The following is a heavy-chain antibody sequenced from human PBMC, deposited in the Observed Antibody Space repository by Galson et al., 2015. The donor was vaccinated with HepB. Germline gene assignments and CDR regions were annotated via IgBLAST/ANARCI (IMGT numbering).Heavy chain of an antibody. J-gene: IGHJ5*02. CDR1: GGSISSSSYY. CDR2: IYYSGST. D-gene: IGHD2-15*01. CDR3: ARLDIVVVVAATPTTPWFDP. V-gene: IGHV4-39*01. Sequence: ETLSLTCTVSGGSISSSSYYWGWIRQPPGKGLEWIGSIYYSGSTYYNPSLKSRVTISVDTSKNQFSLKLSSVTAADTAVYYCARLDIVVVVAATPTTPWFDPWGQGTLVTVSS.